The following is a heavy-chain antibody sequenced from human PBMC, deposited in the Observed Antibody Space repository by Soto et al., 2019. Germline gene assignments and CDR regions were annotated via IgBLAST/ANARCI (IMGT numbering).Heavy chain of an antibody. D-gene: IGHD5-12*01. J-gene: IGHJ4*02. CDR3: ARGGGYDSFDY. CDR1: GASISYGGFS. V-gene: IGHV4-30-2*06. CDR2: ISHLEST. Sequence: QLQLQESGSGLVKTSETLSLTCTVSGASISYGGFSWSWIRQSPGKGQEWIGYISHLESTYFHPSFKSRLTMSIDRTRNQFSLKLSSVTAADMAVYYCARGGGYDSFDYWGQGVLVTVSS.